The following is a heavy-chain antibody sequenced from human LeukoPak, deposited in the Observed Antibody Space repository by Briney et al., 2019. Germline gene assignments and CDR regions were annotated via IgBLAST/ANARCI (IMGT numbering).Heavy chain of an antibody. D-gene: IGHD6-19*01. CDR1: GFTFSSYA. V-gene: IGHV3-64*01. CDR3: ARGHSSGWYRGAYYFDY. Sequence: GGSLRLSCAASGFTFSSYAMHWVRQAPGEGLEYVSAISSNGGSTYYANSVKGRFTISRDNSKNTLYLQMGSLRAEDMAVYYCARGHSSGWYRGAYYFDYWGQGTLVTVSS. CDR2: ISSNGGST. J-gene: IGHJ4*02.